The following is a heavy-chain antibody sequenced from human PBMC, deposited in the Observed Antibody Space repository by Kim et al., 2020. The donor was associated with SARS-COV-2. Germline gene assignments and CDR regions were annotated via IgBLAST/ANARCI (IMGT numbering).Heavy chain of an antibody. Sequence: SETLSLTCAVYGGSFSGYYWSWIRQPPGKGLEWIGEINHSGSTNYNPSLKSRVTISVDTSKNQFSLKLSSVTAADTAVYYCARGRGWLQSRPPDYWGQGTLVTVSS. CDR2: INHSGST. D-gene: IGHD5-12*01. CDR1: GGSFSGYY. J-gene: IGHJ4*02. CDR3: ARGRGWLQSRPPDY. V-gene: IGHV4-34*01.